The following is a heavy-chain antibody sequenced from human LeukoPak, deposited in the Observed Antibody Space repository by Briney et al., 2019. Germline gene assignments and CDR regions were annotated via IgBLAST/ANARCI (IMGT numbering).Heavy chain of an antibody. V-gene: IGHV4-38-2*02. D-gene: IGHD3-10*01. CDR3: ARNLWFGELLAADLDRFDP. CDR2: IHHSGST. J-gene: IGHJ5*02. CDR1: GYSISSGYY. Sequence: SGTLSLTCTVSGYSISSGYYWGWIRQPPGKGLEWIGSIHHSGSTYYNPSLKSRVTISVDTSKNQFSLKLSSVTAADTAVYYCARNLWFGELLAADLDRFDPWGQGTLVTVSS.